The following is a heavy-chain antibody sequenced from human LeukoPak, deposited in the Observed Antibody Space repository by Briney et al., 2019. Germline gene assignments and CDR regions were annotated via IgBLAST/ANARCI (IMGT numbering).Heavy chain of an antibody. Sequence: GGSLRLSCAASGFTFSSYGMSWVRQAPGKGLEWVSYISSSSSTIYYADSVKGRFTISRDNAKNSLYLQMNSLRAEDTAVYYCARSRELLPYFQHWGQGTLVTVSP. D-gene: IGHD1-26*01. V-gene: IGHV3-48*01. CDR1: GFTFSSYG. CDR3: ARSRELLPYFQH. CDR2: ISSSSSTI. J-gene: IGHJ1*01.